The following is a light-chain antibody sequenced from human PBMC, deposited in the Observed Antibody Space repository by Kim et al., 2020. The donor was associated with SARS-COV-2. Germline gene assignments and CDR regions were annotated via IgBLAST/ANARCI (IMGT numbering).Light chain of an antibody. V-gene: IGKV3-20*01. CDR3: QQYDSSVST. CDR2: GAS. J-gene: IGKJ1*01. CDR1: QSVNGRF. Sequence: ELVLTQSPGTLSLSPGEGATLSCRASQSVNGRFLAWYQQKPGQAPRLLIYGASTRATDIPDRFSGSGSGTDFTLTISRLEPEDFAMYYCQQYDSSVSTVGQGTKADI.